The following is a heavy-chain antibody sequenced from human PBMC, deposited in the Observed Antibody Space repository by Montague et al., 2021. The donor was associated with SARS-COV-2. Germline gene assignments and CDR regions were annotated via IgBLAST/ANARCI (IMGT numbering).Heavy chain of an antibody. V-gene: IGHV6-1*01. CDR2: TIYTGSAWYN. Sequence: CAISGDTVSTYGVAWDWIRQSPSRGLEWLGMTIYTGSAWYNEYAXSVKGRITINPDTPKNQFSLHLTSVTPEDTAVYYCARHSYRTFGFWGQGTLVTVSS. CDR3: ARHSYRTFGF. D-gene: IGHD3-10*01. CDR1: GDTVSTYGVA. J-gene: IGHJ4*02.